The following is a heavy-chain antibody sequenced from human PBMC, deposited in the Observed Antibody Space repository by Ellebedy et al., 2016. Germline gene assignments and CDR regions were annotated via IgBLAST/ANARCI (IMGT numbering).Heavy chain of an antibody. J-gene: IGHJ6*02. V-gene: IGHV4-59*08. CDR3: ARQGYDFWSGYSHDGMDV. Sequence: SETLSLTCTVSGGSISSYYWSWIRQPPGKGLEWIGYIYYSGSTNYNPSLKSRVTISVDTSKNQFSLKLSSVTAADTAVYYCARQGYDFWSGYSHDGMDVWGQGTLVTVSS. CDR1: GGSISSYY. D-gene: IGHD3-3*01. CDR2: IYYSGST.